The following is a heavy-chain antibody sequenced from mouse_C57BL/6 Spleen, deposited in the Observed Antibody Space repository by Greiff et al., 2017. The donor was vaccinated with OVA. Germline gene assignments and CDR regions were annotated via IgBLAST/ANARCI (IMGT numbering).Heavy chain of an antibody. J-gene: IGHJ2*01. D-gene: IGHD1-1*01. Sequence: VQLQQPGAELVKPGASVKLSCKASGYTFTSYWMHWVKQRPGRGLEWIGRIDPNSGGTNYNEKFKGKATLTADKSSSTAYMQFSSLTSEDSAIYYCARTDYGSSYSYYFDYWGQGTTLTVSS. CDR3: ARTDYGSSYSYYFDY. V-gene: IGHV1-62-3*01. CDR2: IDPNSGGT. CDR1: GYTFTSYW.